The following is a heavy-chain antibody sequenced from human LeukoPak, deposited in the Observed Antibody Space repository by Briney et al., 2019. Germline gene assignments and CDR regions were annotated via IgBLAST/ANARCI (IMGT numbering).Heavy chain of an antibody. J-gene: IGHJ4*02. V-gene: IGHV1-69*13. Sequence: SVKVSCKASGGTFSSHAISWVRQAPGQGLEWMGGIIPIFGTANYAQKFQGRVTITADESTSTAYMELSSLRSEDTAVYYCARGEYYYDSSGYYLPQPPCWGQGTLVTVSS. CDR3: ARGEYYYDSSGYYLPQPPC. CDR1: GGTFSSHA. CDR2: IIPIFGTA. D-gene: IGHD3-22*01.